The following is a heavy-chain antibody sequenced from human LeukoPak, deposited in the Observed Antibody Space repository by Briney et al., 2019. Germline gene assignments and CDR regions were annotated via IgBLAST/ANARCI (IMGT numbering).Heavy chain of an antibody. CDR1: GFTFSTYG. Sequence: GGSLRLSCAASGFTFSTYGMDWVRQAPGRGLEWVSSISSSTTYMYYADSVKGRFTISRDNAKNSLYLQMNSLRAEDTAVYYCARADDLRSYFDYWGQGTLVTVSS. CDR2: ISSSTTYM. V-gene: IGHV3-21*04. CDR3: ARADDLRSYFDY. J-gene: IGHJ4*02. D-gene: IGHD5-24*01.